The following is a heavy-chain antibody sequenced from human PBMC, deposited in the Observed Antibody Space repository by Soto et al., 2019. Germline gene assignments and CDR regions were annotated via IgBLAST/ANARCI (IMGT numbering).Heavy chain of an antibody. CDR2: IIGSGGST. D-gene: IGHD6-13*01. Sequence: EVQLLESWGGLVQPGGSLRLSCAASGFTFSNYAVIWVRQAPGKGLEWVSTIIGSGGSTYYADSVKGRFTISRDNSKNTLYMQMHNLRAVDTAVYYCAKDKGSSWYEIDYWGQGTLVTVSS. V-gene: IGHV3-23*01. J-gene: IGHJ4*02. CDR1: GFTFSNYA. CDR3: AKDKGSSWYEIDY.